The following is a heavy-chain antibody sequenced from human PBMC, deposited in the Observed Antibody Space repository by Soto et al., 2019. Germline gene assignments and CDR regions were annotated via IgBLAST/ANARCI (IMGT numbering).Heavy chain of an antibody. CDR1: GFPVSSHW. V-gene: IGHV3-7*01. D-gene: IGHD1-26*01. J-gene: IGHJ4*02. CDR3: ARVVGATNTLHN. CDR2: IKQDGSEE. Sequence: EVQLVEYVGDLVQPGRSLRLSCVAAGFPVSSHWMSWVHQAPGKGLEWVANIKQDGSEEHYVDSVKGRFTVSRDNAKNLLHLQMNSLRAEDTAVYYCARVVGATNTLHNWGQGTLVTVSS.